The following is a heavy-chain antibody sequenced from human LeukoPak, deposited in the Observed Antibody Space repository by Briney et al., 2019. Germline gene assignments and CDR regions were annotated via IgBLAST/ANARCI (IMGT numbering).Heavy chain of an antibody. J-gene: IGHJ4*02. D-gene: IGHD1-26*01. CDR3: ARPLLRGDYFDY. CDR1: GYSISSGYY. CDR2: IYYSGST. Sequence: SETLSLTCAVSGYSISSGYYWGWIRQPPGKGLEWIGSIYYSGSTYYNPSLKSRVTIPVDTSKNQFSLKLSSVTAAGTAVYYCARPLLRGDYFDYWGQGTLVTVSS. V-gene: IGHV4-38-2*01.